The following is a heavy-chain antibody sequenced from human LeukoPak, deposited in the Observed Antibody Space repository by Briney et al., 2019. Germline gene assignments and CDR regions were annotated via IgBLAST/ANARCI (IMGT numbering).Heavy chain of an antibody. J-gene: IGHJ6*02. CDR1: GYTFTSYY. CDR3: ARARTFKYYDFWSGPLAGMDV. CDR2: INPSGGST. V-gene: IGHV1-46*01. Sequence: VASVKVSCKASGYTFTSYYMHWVRQAPGQGLEWMGIINPSGGSTSYAQKFQGRVTMTRDTSTSTVYMELSSLRSEDTAVYYCARARTFKYYDFWSGPLAGMDVWGQGTTVTVSS. D-gene: IGHD3-3*01.